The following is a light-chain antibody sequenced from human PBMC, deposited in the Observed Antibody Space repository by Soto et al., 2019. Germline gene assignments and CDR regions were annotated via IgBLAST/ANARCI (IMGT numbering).Light chain of an antibody. V-gene: IGLV2-14*01. CDR2: EVS. CDR1: SSDVGGYDY. Sequence: QSVLTQPASVSGSPGQSITIYCTGTSSDVGGYDYVSWYQHHPGKAPKLTIYEVSNRPSGVSNRFSGSKSGNTASLTISGLQAEDEAEYYCSSYTSSSTDVFGTGTKVTVL. J-gene: IGLJ1*01. CDR3: SSYTSSSTDV.